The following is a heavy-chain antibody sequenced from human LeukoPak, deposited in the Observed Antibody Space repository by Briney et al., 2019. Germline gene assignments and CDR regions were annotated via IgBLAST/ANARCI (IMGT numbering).Heavy chain of an antibody. Sequence: SETLSLTFTVSGDSISSGDYYWSWIRQPAGKGLEWIVRISSSGSTNYNPSLTRQVTISVDTSKNQFSLKLSSVTAADTAVYFCARGPYSYDSSGAFDIWGQGTMVTVSS. CDR3: ARGPYSYDSSGAFDI. J-gene: IGHJ3*02. CDR1: GDSISSGDYY. V-gene: IGHV4-61*02. D-gene: IGHD3-22*01. CDR2: ISSSGST.